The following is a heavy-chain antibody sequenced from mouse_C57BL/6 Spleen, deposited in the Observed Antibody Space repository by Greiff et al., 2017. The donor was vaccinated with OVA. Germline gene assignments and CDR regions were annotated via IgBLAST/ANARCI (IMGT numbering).Heavy chain of an antibody. CDR1: GYAFSSSW. Sequence: VQLQQSGPELVKPGASVKISCKASGYAFSSSWMNWVKQRPGKGLEWIGRIYPGDGDTNYNGKFKGKATLTADKSSSTAYMQLSSLTSEDSAVYFCAREEPANFDYWGQGTTLTVSS. V-gene: IGHV1-82*01. CDR2: IYPGDGDT. CDR3: AREEPANFDY. J-gene: IGHJ2*01.